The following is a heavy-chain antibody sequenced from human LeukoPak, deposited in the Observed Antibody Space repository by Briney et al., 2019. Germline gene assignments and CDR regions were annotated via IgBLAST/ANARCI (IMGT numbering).Heavy chain of an antibody. J-gene: IGHJ4*02. V-gene: IGHV3-23*01. CDR2: ISGSGGST. D-gene: IGHD1-26*01. CDR1: GGSISSSSYY. Sequence: PSETLSLTCTVSGGSISSSSYYWGWIRQPPGQGLEWVSVISGSGGSTYYADSVKGRFTISRDNSKNTLYLQMNSLRAEDTAVYYCAKYSGSYLIVDYWGQGTLVTVSS. CDR3: AKYSGSYLIVDY.